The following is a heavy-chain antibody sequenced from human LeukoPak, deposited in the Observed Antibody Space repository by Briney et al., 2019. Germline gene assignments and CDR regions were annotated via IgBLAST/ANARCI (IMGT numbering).Heavy chain of an antibody. CDR3: ARYCSGGSCYSFGLNY. D-gene: IGHD2-15*01. CDR2: INPNSGGT. V-gene: IGHV1-2*02. J-gene: IGHJ4*02. Sequence: ASVTVSCKASGYTFTGYYMHWVRQAPGQGLEWMGWINPNSGGTNYAQKFQGRVTMTRDTSISTAYMELSRLRSDDTAVYYCARYCSGGSCYSFGLNYWGQGTLVTVSS. CDR1: GYTFTGYY.